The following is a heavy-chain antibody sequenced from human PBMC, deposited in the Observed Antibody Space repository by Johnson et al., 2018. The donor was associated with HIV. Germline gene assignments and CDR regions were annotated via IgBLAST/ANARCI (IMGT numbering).Heavy chain of an antibody. CDR2: IYSGGST. D-gene: IGHD6-13*01. Sequence: VQLVESGGGLIQPGGSLRLSCAASGFTVSSNYMSWVRQAPGKGLEWVSVIYSGGSTYYADSVKGRFTISRDNSKNTLYLQMNSLRAEDTAVYYWARSLIAAADAFDIWGQGTMVTVSS. CDR1: GFTVSSNY. V-gene: IGHV3-53*01. CDR3: ARSLIAAADAFDI. J-gene: IGHJ3*02.